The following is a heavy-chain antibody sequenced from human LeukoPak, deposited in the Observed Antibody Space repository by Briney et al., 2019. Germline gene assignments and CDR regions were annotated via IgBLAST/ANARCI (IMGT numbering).Heavy chain of an antibody. CDR3: AKVITMTKRGYDAFDI. CDR1: GFTFSSYW. Sequence: GGSLRLSCAASGFTFSSYWMHWVRQAPGKGLVWVSCINSDGSSTSYADSVKGRFTISRDNAKNTLYLQMNSLRAEDTAVYYCAKVITMTKRGYDAFDIWGQGTMVTVSS. D-gene: IGHD3-22*01. CDR2: INSDGSST. J-gene: IGHJ3*02. V-gene: IGHV3-74*01.